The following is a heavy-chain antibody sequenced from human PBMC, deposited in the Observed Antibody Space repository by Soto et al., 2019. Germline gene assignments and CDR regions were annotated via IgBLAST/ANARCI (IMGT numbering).Heavy chain of an antibody. V-gene: IGHV1-46*01. J-gene: IGHJ3*02. D-gene: IGHD3-22*01. Sequence: GASARVSCPAPGDTFTSYYFHWVRQAPGQGLEWMGVINPHGGSTAYAQRFQGRVTMTRDTPTSTVYMQLTSRRSEDTAVYYCARDHRGADYYDSRGYPRFAFDIWGQGTMVTVSS. CDR2: INPHGGST. CDR1: GDTFTSYY. CDR3: ARDHRGADYYDSRGYPRFAFDI.